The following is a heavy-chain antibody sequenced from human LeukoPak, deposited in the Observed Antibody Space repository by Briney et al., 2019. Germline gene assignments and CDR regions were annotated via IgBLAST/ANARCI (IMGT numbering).Heavy chain of an antibody. J-gene: IGHJ3*02. D-gene: IGHD5-24*01. Sequence: GSSVKVSCKASGGTFSSYAISWVRQAPGQGLEWMGRIIPILGTANYAQKFQGRVTITTDESTSTAYMELSSLRSEDTAVYYCARGGVEMATRDGVAFDIWGQGTMVTVSS. CDR2: IIPILGTA. V-gene: IGHV1-69*11. CDR3: ARGGVEMATRDGVAFDI. CDR1: GGTFSSYA.